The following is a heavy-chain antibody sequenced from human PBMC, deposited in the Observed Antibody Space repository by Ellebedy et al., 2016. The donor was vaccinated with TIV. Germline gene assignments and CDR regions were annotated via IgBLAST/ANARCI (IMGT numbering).Heavy chain of an antibody. D-gene: IGHD3-22*01. CDR3: TTRYYYDSSGYNQVDY. Sequence: GESLKISCAASGFTFTNAWMNWVRQAPGKGLEWVGLIKRKIDGGTTDYAAPGKGRFIISRDDSKNMLYLQMNNLKTEDTAVYYCTTRYYYDSSGYNQVDYWGQGTLVTVSS. CDR1: GFTFTNAW. CDR2: IKRKIDGGTT. V-gene: IGHV3-15*07. J-gene: IGHJ4*02.